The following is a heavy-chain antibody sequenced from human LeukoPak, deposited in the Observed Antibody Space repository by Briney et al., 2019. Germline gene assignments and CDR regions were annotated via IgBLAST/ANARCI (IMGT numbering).Heavy chain of an antibody. V-gene: IGHV3-23*01. J-gene: IGHJ4*02. CDR3: AKDLKDFTYYYDSSGYYSGVSQDY. CDR2: ISGSGGST. D-gene: IGHD3-22*01. Sequence: PGGSLRLSCVASGFTFSSYAMSWVRQAPGKGLEWVSAISGSGGSTYYADSVKGRFTISRDNSKNTLYLQMNSLRAEATAVYYCAKDLKDFTYYYDSSGYYSGVSQDYWGQGSLVTVSS. CDR1: GFTFSSYA.